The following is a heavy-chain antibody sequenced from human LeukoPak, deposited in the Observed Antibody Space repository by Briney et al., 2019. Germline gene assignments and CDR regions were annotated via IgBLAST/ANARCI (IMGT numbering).Heavy chain of an antibody. CDR3: ARSNYYDQSWFDP. CDR1: GGSISSGGYY. J-gene: IGHJ5*02. CDR2: IYHSGST. V-gene: IGHV4-30-2*01. Sequence: SETLSLTCTVSGGSISSGGYYWSWIRQPPGKGLEWIGYIYHSGSTYYNPSLKSRVTISVDRSKNQFSLKLSSVTAADTAVYYCARSNYYDQSWFDPWGQGTLVTVSS. D-gene: IGHD3-22*01.